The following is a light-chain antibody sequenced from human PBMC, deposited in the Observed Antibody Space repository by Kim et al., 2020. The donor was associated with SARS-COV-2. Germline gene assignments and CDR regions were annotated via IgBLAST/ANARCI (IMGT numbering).Light chain of an antibody. Sequence: SYELTQPPSVSVSPGQTASITCSGDKLGDKYACWYQQKPGQSPVLVIYQDSKRPSVIPERFSGSNSGNTATLTIGGTQAMDEADYYCQAWDSSTAVFGGG. CDR3: QAWDSSTAV. CDR2: QDS. CDR1: KLGDKY. V-gene: IGLV3-1*01. J-gene: IGLJ3*02.